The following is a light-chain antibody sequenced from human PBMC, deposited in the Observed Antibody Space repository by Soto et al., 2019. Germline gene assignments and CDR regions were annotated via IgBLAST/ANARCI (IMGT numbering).Light chain of an antibody. Sequence: DIQMTQSPSSLSASVGATVTITCRASQSIITYLNWYQQKPGKAPKLLIYAASNLQSGVPSRFSGSGSGTDFTLTINSLQPEDFAAYYCQQSYSAPFTFGPGTKVDSK. V-gene: IGKV1-39*01. CDR1: QSIITY. CDR2: AAS. J-gene: IGKJ3*01. CDR3: QQSYSAPFT.